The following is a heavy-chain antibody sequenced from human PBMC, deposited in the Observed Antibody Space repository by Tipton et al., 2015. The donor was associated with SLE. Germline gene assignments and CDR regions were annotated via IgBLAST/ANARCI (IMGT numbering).Heavy chain of an antibody. CDR3: AKGNVMVQGRNGMDV. Sequence: SLRLSCAASGFTFSSYGMHWVRQAPGKGLEWVAFIRYDGSNKYYADSVKGRFTISRDNSKNTLYLQMNSLRAEDTAVYYCAKGNVMVQGRNGMDVWGQGTTVTVSS. J-gene: IGHJ6*02. V-gene: IGHV3-30*02. D-gene: IGHD3-10*01. CDR2: IRYDGSNK. CDR1: GFTFSSYG.